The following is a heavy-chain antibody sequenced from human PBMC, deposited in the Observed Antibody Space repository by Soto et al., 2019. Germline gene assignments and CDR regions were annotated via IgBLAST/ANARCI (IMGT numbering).Heavy chain of an antibody. CDR3: AKGRVRGVIISSEFDY. D-gene: IGHD3-10*01. Sequence: EVQLLESGGGLVQPGGSLRLSCAASGFTFSSYAMSWVRQAPGKGLEWVAAISGSGGSTYYADSVKGRFTISRDNSKNTLYLQMNRLRAEDTAVYYCAKGRVRGVIISSEFDYWGQGTLVTVSS. V-gene: IGHV3-23*01. CDR1: GFTFSSYA. CDR2: ISGSGGST. J-gene: IGHJ4*02.